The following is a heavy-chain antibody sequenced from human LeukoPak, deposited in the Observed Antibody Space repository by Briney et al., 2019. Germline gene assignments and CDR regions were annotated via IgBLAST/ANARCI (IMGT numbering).Heavy chain of an antibody. J-gene: IGHJ3*01. CDR3: ARHDGSSWYYAFDV. CDR2: IYYSGST. CDR1: RVSISSYY. V-gene: IGHV4-59*08. D-gene: IGHD6-13*01. Sequence: SETLSLTCTVSRVSISSYYWSWIRQPPGKGLEWIGYIYYSGSTNYSPSLKSRVTISLDTSKNQFSLKLSSVTAADTAVYYCARHDGSSWYYAFDVWGQGTMVTVSS.